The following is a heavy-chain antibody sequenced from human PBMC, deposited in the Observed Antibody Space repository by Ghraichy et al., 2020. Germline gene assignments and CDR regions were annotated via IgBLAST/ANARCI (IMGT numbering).Heavy chain of an antibody. V-gene: IGHV4-30-2*01. CDR3: ARDMGAFDI. Sequence: SQTHSLTCAVSGGSISSGGYSWSWIRQPPGKGLEWIGYIYHSGSTYYNPSLKSRVTISVDRSKNQFSLKLSSVTAADTAVYYCARDMGAFDIWGQGTMVTVSS. CDR2: IYHSGST. J-gene: IGHJ3*02. CDR1: GGSISSGGYS. D-gene: IGHD3-10*01.